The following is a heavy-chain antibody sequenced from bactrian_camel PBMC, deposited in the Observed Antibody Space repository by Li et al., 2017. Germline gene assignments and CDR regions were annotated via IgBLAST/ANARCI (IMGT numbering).Heavy chain of an antibody. CDR2: IDNDGTT. J-gene: IGHJ6*01. V-gene: IGHV3S53*01. D-gene: IGHD1*01. CDR1: GFTYSANC. Sequence: HVQLVESGGGVVQPGGSLRLACTTSGFTYSANCIGWFRQAPGKEREGVAGIDNDGTTRYRDSVKGRFTISLDKNKKKLYLQMNSLRPEDTAIYYCAAGGVEDTHCTDGLSSWGQGTQVTVS. CDR3: AAGGVEDTHCTDGLSS.